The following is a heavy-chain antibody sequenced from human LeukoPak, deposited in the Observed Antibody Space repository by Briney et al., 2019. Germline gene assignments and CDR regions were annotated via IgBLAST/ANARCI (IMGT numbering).Heavy chain of an antibody. J-gene: IGHJ4*02. CDR2: IKSKTDGGTT. CDR3: TTEVSHRPELELRKFFDY. D-gene: IGHD1-7*01. Sequence: WIRQPPGKGLEWVGRIKSKTDGGTTDYAASVKGRFTISRDDSKNTLYLQMNSLKTEDTAVYYCTTEVSHRPELELRKFFDYWGQGTLVTVSS. V-gene: IGHV3-15*01.